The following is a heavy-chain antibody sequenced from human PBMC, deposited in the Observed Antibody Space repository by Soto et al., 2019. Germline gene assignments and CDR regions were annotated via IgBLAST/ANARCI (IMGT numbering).Heavy chain of an antibody. J-gene: IGHJ4*02. CDR1: GFNFMSYA. V-gene: IGHV3-64D*06. CDR3: AKDQWGLSGEWLGGYFDH. D-gene: IGHD2-8*02. Sequence: PGGSLRLSCSVSGFNFMSYAMHWVRRAPGRRLEHVSAISRDGRITYYAASVNDRFTITRDNSKNTLYLQMGSLSVDDTAVYYCAKDQWGLSGEWLGGYFDHWGQGTQVTVSS. CDR2: ISRDGRIT.